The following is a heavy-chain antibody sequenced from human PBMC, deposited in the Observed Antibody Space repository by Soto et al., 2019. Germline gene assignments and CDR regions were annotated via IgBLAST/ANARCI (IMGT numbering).Heavy chain of an antibody. V-gene: IGHV3-7*01. CDR1: RFRFGASW. CDR3: ASDPYCGAIDY. D-gene: IGHD1-26*01. Sequence: EVQLMESGGGLVKPGGSLRLSCAASRFRFGASWMAWVRQAPGKGLEWVADIKQDGSEKNYVDSVKGRVTISRDNAKNSLYLQMNSLRAEDTAVYYCASDPYCGAIDYWGLGTLVSVSS. J-gene: IGHJ4*02. CDR2: IKQDGSEK.